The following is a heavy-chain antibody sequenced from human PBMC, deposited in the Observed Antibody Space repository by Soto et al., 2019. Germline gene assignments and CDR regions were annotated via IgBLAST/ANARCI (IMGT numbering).Heavy chain of an antibody. CDR2: INGDGRTT. J-gene: IGHJ5*02. CDR1: GFTFSAYW. Sequence: EVQLVESGGGVVPPGGSLRLSCAATGFTFSAYWMHWVRQAPGKGLMWVSRINGDGRTTSYADSVKGRFTISRENAKNTLYLQLNSLRAEDTAVYDCARAAYGEYWFDPWGQGTLVTVSS. V-gene: IGHV3-74*01. CDR3: ARAAYGEYWFDP. D-gene: IGHD4-17*01.